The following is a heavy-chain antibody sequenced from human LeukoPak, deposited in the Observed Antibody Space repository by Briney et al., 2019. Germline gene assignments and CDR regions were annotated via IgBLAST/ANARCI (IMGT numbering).Heavy chain of an antibody. CDR1: GFTFGSYW. J-gene: IGHJ4*02. D-gene: IGHD3-10*01. Sequence: GGSLRLSCAASGFTFGSYWMSWVRQAPGKGLEWVANIKQDGSEKYYVDSVKGRFTISRDNAKNSLYLQMNSLRAEDTAVYYCARAGRGYVNYWGQGTLVTVSS. CDR2: IKQDGSEK. CDR3: ARAGRGYVNY. V-gene: IGHV3-7*01.